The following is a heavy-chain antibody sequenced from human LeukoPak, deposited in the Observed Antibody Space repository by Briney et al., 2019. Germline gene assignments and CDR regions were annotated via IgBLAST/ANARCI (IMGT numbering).Heavy chain of an antibody. CDR2: IKSKTDGGTT. D-gene: IGHD3-10*01. V-gene: IGHV3-15*01. Sequence: PGGSLRLSCAASGFTFSNAWTSWVRQAPGKGLEWVGRIKSKTDGGTTDYAAPVKGRFTISRDDSKNTLYLQMNSLKTEDTAVYYCTTLGVMVRGVIITGEDWFDPWGQGTLVTVSS. CDR3: TTLGVMVRGVIITGEDWFDP. CDR1: GFTFSNAW. J-gene: IGHJ5*02.